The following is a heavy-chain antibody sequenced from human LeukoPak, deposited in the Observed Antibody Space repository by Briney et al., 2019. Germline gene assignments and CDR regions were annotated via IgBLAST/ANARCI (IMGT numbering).Heavy chain of an antibody. J-gene: IGHJ4*02. V-gene: IGHV4-34*01. CDR2: INHSGST. CDR1: GGSFSGYY. Sequence: SETLSLTCAVYGGSFSGYYWSWIRQPPGKGLEWIGEINHSGSTNYNPSLKSRVTISVDTSKNQFSLKLSSVTAADTAVYYCAGSTPHDAGVDYWGQGTLVTVSS. CDR3: AGSTPHDAGVDY. D-gene: IGHD1-1*01.